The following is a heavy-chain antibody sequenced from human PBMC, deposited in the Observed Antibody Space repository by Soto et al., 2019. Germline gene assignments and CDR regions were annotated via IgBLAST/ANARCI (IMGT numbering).Heavy chain of an antibody. V-gene: IGHV1-18*01. CDR2: ISPYSGNT. CDR3: AMVDKYVTPTPRGV. J-gene: IGHJ6*02. CDR1: GYIFVNYG. D-gene: IGHD5-12*01. Sequence: QVQLVQSGDEVRKPGSSVKVSCKASGYIFVNYGIAWVRQAPGQGLEWMGWISPYSGNTHYASKVQGRLTMTTDTSTSIADMDLRSLTAGDTGVYYYAMVDKYVTPTPRGVWGQGTTVTVSS.